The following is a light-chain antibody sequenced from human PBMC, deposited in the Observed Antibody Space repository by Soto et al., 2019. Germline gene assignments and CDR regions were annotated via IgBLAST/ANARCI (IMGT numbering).Light chain of an antibody. CDR1: QTVSSNY. CDR3: QQYGSSYI. V-gene: IGKV3-20*01. Sequence: ETVLTQSPGTLSLSPGERATLSCRASQTVSSNYLAWYQQKPGQAPRLLIYSASSRATVIPDRFGGSGSGTDFTLTISRLEPEDCAVYYCQQYGSSYIFGQVTKLEIK. CDR2: SAS. J-gene: IGKJ2*01.